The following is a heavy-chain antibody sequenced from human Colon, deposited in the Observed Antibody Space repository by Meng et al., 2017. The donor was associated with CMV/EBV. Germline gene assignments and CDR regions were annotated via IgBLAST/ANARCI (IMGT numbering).Heavy chain of an antibody. J-gene: IGHJ6*02. CDR3: ARVQGAGYIVVVPAASGMDV. V-gene: IGHV3-30-3*01. CDR2: ISYDGSKK. Sequence: SCAASGFTFSSYAMHWVRPAPGKGLEWVAVISYDGSKKYHADSVKGRFTSARDNSKNTLYLQRNSLREEDKAVYYCARVQGAGYIVVVPAASGMDVWGQGTTGTVS. CDR1: GFTFSSYA. D-gene: IGHD2-2*01.